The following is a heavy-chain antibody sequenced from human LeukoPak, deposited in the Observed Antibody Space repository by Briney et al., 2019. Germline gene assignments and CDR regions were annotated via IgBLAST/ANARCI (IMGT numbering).Heavy chain of an antibody. J-gene: IGHJ3*02. Sequence: SETLSLTCTVSNYSISSAYYWGWIRQPPGKGLEWIGSIYHSGIVYYNPSLKSRVTISVDTSKNQFSLKLSSVTAADTAVYYCARDARVLNAFDIWGQGTMATVSS. V-gene: IGHV4-38-2*02. CDR2: IYHSGIV. CDR3: ARDARVLNAFDI. CDR1: NYSISSAYY. D-gene: IGHD3-10*01.